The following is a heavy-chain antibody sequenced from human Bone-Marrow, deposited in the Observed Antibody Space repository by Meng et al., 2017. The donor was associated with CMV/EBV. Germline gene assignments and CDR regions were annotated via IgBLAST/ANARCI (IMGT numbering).Heavy chain of an antibody. CDR1: GGSFSGYY. J-gene: IGHJ6*02. CDR3: ARGRRRYYVGSGSQGGYGMDV. D-gene: IGHD3-10*01. Sequence: SETLSLTCAVYGGSFSGYYWSWIRQPPGKGLEWIGEINHSGSTNYNPSLKSRVTISVDTSKNQFSLKPSSVTAADTAVYYCARGRRRYYVGSGSQGGYGMDVWGQGTTVTVSS. CDR2: INHSGST. V-gene: IGHV4-34*01.